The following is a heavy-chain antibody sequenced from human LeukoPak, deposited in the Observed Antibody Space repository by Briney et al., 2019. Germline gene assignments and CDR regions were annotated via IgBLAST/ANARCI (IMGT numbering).Heavy chain of an antibody. J-gene: IGHJ6*03. D-gene: IGHD6-13*01. CDR1: GGTFSSYA. V-gene: IGHV1-69*13. CDR3: ARDRSSSWYYYYMDV. CDR2: IIPIFGTA. Sequence: RASVKVSCKASGGTFSSYAISWVRQAPGQGLEWMGGIIPIFGTANYAQKFQGRVTITADESTSTAYMELSSLRSEDTAVYYCARDRSSSWYYYYMDVWGKGTAVTVSS.